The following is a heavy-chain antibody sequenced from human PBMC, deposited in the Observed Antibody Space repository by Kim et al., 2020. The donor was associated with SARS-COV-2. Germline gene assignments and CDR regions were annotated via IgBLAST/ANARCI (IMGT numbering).Heavy chain of an antibody. Sequence: ASVKVSCKASGYTFTSYYMHWVRQAPGQGLEWMGIINPSGGSTSYAQKFQGRVTMTRDTSTSTVYMELSSLRSEDTAVYYCARDGVRDSSGYFNWFDPWGQGTLVTVSS. D-gene: IGHD3-22*01. CDR3: ARDGVRDSSGYFNWFDP. J-gene: IGHJ5*02. CDR2: INPSGGST. V-gene: IGHV1-46*01. CDR1: GYTFTSYY.